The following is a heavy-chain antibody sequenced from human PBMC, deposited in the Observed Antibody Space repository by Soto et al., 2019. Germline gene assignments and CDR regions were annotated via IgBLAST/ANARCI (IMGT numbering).Heavy chain of an antibody. Sequence: SETLSLTCAVSGGSISSGGYSWSWIRQPPGKGLEWIGYIYHSGSTYYNPSLKSRVTISVGTSKNQFSLKLISVTAADTAVYYCARHWITMVRGVCHFDYWGQGTLVTVSS. CDR3: ARHWITMVRGVCHFDY. D-gene: IGHD3-10*01. J-gene: IGHJ4*02. V-gene: IGHV4-30-2*03. CDR2: IYHSGST. CDR1: GGSISSGGYS.